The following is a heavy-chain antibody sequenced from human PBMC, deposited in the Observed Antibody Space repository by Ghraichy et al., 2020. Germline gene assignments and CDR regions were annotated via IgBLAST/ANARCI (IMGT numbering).Heavy chain of an antibody. CDR1: GDSMSSGSHY. CDR3: ARLQPARGAPLFDC. V-gene: IGHV4-39*01. Sequence: SETLSLTCSVSGDSMSSGSHYWGWIRQPPGKGLEWIATMPYSETTGHSGTASYKSSLKSRVTISLDPSKNQSSLSLRSVTAADTAFYYCARLQPARGAPLFDCGGQGTLATVS. J-gene: IGHJ4*02. D-gene: IGHD1-26*01. CDR2: MPYSETT.